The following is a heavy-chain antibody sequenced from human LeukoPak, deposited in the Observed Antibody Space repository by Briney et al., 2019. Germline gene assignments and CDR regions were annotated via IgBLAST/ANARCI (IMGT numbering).Heavy chain of an antibody. V-gene: IGHV4-4*07. CDR1: GGSISSYY. Sequence: SETLSLTCTVSGGSISSYYWSWIRQSAGKGLEWIGRIYTSGSTDYNPSLKSRVTMSVDTSKNQFSLNLSSVTAADTAVYYCAKAHSESFSSSQSGSNVWRPGTAVTVS. D-gene: IGHD1-26*01. CDR3: AKAHSESFSSSQSGSNV. CDR2: IYTSGST. J-gene: IGHJ6*01.